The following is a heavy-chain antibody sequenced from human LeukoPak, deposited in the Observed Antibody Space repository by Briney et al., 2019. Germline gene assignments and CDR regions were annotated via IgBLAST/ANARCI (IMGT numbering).Heavy chain of an antibody. CDR2: IWNDGNNK. CDR3: ARASGPFDY. Sequence: PGRSLRLSRVASGFMFSVYGMHWVRQAPGKGLEWVAVIWNDGNNKYYADSVKGRFTISRDNSKNTLYLQMNSLRAEDTAVYSCARASGPFDYWGQGTLVTVSS. CDR1: GFMFSVYG. J-gene: IGHJ4*02. D-gene: IGHD3-10*01. V-gene: IGHV3-33*01.